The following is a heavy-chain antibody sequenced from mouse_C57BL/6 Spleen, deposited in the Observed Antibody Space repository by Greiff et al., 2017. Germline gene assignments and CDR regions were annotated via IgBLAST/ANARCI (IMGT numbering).Heavy chain of an antibody. J-gene: IGHJ1*03. Sequence: QVQLQQPGAELVMPGASVKLSCKASGYTFTSYWMHWVKQRPGQGLEWIGEIDPSDSYTNYNQKFKGKSTLTVDKSSSTAYMQLSSLTSEESAVYYGARTPPCYGSTGWYFDVWGTGTTVTVSS. D-gene: IGHD1-1*01. CDR1: GYTFTSYW. CDR2: IDPSDSYT. V-gene: IGHV1-69*01. CDR3: ARTPPCYGSTGWYFDV.